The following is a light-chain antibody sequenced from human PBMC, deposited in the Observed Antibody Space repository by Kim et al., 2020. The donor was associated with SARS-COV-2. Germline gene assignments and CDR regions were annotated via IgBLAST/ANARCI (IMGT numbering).Light chain of an antibody. J-gene: IGKJ1*01. V-gene: IGKV1-5*03. CDR1: QSISYF. CDR2: KTS. CDR3: QQYNTYSWT. Sequence: DIQMTQSPSTLSASVGDRVTITCRASQSISYFLAWYQQKPEKAPKLLIYKTSTLESGVPSRFSGSGSGTEFTLTISSLQADDFATYYCQQYNTYSWTFGQGTKVDIK.